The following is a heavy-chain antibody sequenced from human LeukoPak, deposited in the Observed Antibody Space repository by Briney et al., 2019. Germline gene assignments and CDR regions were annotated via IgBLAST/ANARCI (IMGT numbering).Heavy chain of an antibody. D-gene: IGHD6-13*01. CDR1: GFTFSSYA. V-gene: IGHV3-30-3*01. Sequence: PGGSLRLSCAASGFTFSSYAIHWVRQAPGKGLEWVAVISYDGSNKYYADSVKGRFTISRDNSKNTLYLQMNSLRAEDTAVYYCASHPYSSSWYIHGYWGQGTLVTVSS. CDR3: ASHPYSSSWYIHGY. CDR2: ISYDGSNK. J-gene: IGHJ4*02.